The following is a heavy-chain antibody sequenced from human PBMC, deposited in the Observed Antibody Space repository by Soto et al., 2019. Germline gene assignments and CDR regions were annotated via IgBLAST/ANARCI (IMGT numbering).Heavy chain of an antibody. CDR2: ITQSGTT. V-gene: IGHV4-34*02. Sequence: QVQLQQWGAGLVKASGTLSLTCGVSGGSFSGYYWNWIRQPPGRRLEWIGEITQSGTTNYNPSFQSRAALSVDTSKAEFSLRLTSLTAADTAVYYCARGRAPPGEFDSWGQGILVTVSS. D-gene: IGHD2-21*01. CDR3: ARGRAPPGEFDS. CDR1: GGSFSGYY. J-gene: IGHJ4*02.